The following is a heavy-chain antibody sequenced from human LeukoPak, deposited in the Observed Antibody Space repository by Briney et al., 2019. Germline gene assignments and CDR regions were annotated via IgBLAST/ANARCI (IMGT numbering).Heavy chain of an antibody. CDR3: ARDRFDILTGYYYYYYYGMDV. D-gene: IGHD3-9*01. CDR1: GFTFSSYA. Sequence: GGSLRLSCAASGFTFSSYAMHWVRQAPGKGLEWVAVISYDGSNKYYADSVKGRFTISRGNSKNTLYLQMNSLRAEDTAVYYCARDRFDILTGYYYYYYYGMDVWGQGTTVTVSS. V-gene: IGHV3-30-3*01. J-gene: IGHJ6*02. CDR2: ISYDGSNK.